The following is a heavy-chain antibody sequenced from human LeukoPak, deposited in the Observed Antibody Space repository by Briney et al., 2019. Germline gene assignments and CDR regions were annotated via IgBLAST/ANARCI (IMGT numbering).Heavy chain of an antibody. CDR3: AREDTAMVGGPFDY. CDR2: ISSSGSTI. D-gene: IGHD5-18*01. CDR1: GFTFSSYE. Sequence: GGSLRLSCAASGFTFSSYEMNWVRQAPGKGLEWGSYISSSGSTIYYADSVKGRFTISRDNAKNSLYLQMNSLRAEDTAVYYCAREDTAMVGGPFDYWGQGTLVTVSS. J-gene: IGHJ4*02. V-gene: IGHV3-48*03.